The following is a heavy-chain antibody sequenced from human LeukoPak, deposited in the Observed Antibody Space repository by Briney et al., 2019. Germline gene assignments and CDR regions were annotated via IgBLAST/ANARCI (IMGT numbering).Heavy chain of an antibody. CDR2: IYYSGGT. CDR1: GGFISDSY. J-gene: IGHJ4*02. V-gene: IGHV4-59*08. CDR3: ASLFYGDPYYFDY. Sequence: SETLSLTCTVSGGFISDSYWSWIRQPPGKRLEWIGYIYYSGGTNYNPSLKSRVTISVDTSKNQFSLKLSSVTAADTAVYYCASLFYGDPYYFDYWGQGTLVTVSS. D-gene: IGHD4-17*01.